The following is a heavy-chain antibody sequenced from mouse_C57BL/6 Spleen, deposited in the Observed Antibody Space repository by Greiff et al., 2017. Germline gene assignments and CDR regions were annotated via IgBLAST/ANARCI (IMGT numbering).Heavy chain of an antibody. V-gene: IGHV5-4*03. Sequence: DVMLVESGGGLVKPGGSLKLSCAASGFTFSSYAMSWVRQTPEKRLEWVATISDGGSYTYYPDNVKGRFTISRDNAKNNLYLQMSHLKSEDTAMYYCAQGGNGFDYWGQGTTLTVSS. CDR1: GFTFSSYA. CDR2: ISDGGSYT. D-gene: IGHD1-1*01. CDR3: AQGGNGFDY. J-gene: IGHJ2*01.